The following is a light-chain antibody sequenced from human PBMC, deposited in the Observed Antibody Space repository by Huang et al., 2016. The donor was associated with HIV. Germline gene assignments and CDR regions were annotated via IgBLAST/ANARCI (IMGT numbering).Light chain of an antibody. CDR3: QQSYTTPIT. J-gene: IGKJ5*01. V-gene: IGKV1-39*01. CDR2: ATS. CDR1: QSISNY. Sequence: DIQMTQSPSSLSASVGDRVTITCRASQSISNYLNWYRQTPGRAPKLLLSATSTLQSGVPSRFSGSASGTDFTLTISSLQPEDFATYYCQQSYTTPITFGQGTRLEMK.